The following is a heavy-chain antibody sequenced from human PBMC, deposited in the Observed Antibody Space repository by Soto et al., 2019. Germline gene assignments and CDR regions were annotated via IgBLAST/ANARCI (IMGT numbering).Heavy chain of an antibody. Sequence: ASETLSLTCNVSGDSISSSNWWSWVRQPPGKGLEWIGGIYHSGSTNYNPSLKSRVIISVDRSKNQFFLKLNSVTAADTAVYYCARHFSVDYFDYWGQGALVTVSS. V-gene: IGHV4-4*02. CDR2: IYHSGST. CDR1: GDSISSSNW. J-gene: IGHJ4*02. CDR3: ARHFSVDYFDY.